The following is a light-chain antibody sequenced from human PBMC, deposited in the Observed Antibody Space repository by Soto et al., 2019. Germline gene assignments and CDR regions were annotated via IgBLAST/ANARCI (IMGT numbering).Light chain of an antibody. Sequence: QSALSQPASVSGSPGQSVTISCTGTSSDIGSYNLVSWYHHHPGQAPKLVIYEVSKRPSVDSNRFSGSKSGNTASLTIAGLQPEDEGEYYCCSYAGGRTFVVFGGGTKVTAL. CDR1: SSDIGSYNL. CDR3: CSYAGGRTFVV. J-gene: IGLJ3*02. V-gene: IGLV2-23*02. CDR2: EVS.